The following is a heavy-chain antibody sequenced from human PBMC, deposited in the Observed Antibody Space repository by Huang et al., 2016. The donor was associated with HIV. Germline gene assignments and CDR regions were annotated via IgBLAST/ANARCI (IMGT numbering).Heavy chain of an antibody. CDR3: ARVESRRYYDSSGYYY. CDR1: GGTFSSYA. J-gene: IGHJ4*02. V-gene: IGHV1-69*01. D-gene: IGHD3-22*01. Sequence: QVQLVQSGAEVKKPGSSVKVSCKASGGTFSSYAISWVRQAPGQGLEWMGGIIPIFGTANYAQKFQGRVTITADESTSTAYMELSSLRSEDTAVCYCARVESRRYYDSSGYYYWGQGTLVTVSS. CDR2: IIPIFGTA.